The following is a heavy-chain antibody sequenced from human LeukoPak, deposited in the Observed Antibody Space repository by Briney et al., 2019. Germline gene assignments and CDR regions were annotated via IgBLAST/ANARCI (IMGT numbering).Heavy chain of an antibody. CDR2: ISYDGSNK. CDR3: AKVRSGSCY. J-gene: IGHJ4*02. D-gene: IGHD1-26*01. CDR1: GFTFSSYG. V-gene: IGHV3-30*18. Sequence: GGSLRLSCAASGFTFSSYGMHWVRQAPGKGLEWVAVISYDGSNKYYADSVKGRFTISRDNSKNTLYLQMNSLRAEDTAVYYCAKVRSGSCYWGQGTLSPSPQ.